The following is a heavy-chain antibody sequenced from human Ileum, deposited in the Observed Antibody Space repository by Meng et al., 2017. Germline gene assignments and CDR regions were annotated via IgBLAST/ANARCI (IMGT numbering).Heavy chain of an antibody. CDR3: ARIGFCSGRSCYGFFDY. J-gene: IGHJ4*02. D-gene: IGHD2-15*01. Sequence: RRLWVRPGLVKPSQTLSLTCTVSGDSISSGGYYWTWIRQHPGKGLEWIGYIYSSGGTYYTPSLKSLVTISLDTSKNQFSLRLSSVTAADTAVYYCARIGFCSGRSCYGFFDYWGQGTLVTVSS. CDR1: GDSISSGGYY. CDR2: IYSSGGT. V-gene: IGHV4-31*01.